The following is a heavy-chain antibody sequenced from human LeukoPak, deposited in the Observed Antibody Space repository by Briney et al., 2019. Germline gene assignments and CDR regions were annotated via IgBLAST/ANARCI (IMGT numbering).Heavy chain of an antibody. D-gene: IGHD3-22*01. CDR3: ARERGPITMIVVGAFQH. Sequence: GGSLRLSCAASGFTFSSSGMHWVRQAPGKGLEWVAFIRYDGTSKYYADSVKGRFTISRDNSKNTVYLQMNSLRAEDTAVYYCARERGPITMIVVGAFQHWGQGTLVTVSS. V-gene: IGHV3-30*02. CDR1: GFTFSSSG. J-gene: IGHJ1*01. CDR2: IRYDGTSK.